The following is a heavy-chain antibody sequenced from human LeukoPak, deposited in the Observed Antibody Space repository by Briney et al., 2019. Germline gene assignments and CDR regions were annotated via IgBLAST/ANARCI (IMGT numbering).Heavy chain of an antibody. CDR3: ARGCSSGWYVGTYYYYYYMDV. J-gene: IGHJ6*03. D-gene: IGHD6-19*01. V-gene: IGHV4-59*13. CDR1: GGSISSYY. Sequence: SETLSLTCTVSGGSISSYYWSWIRQPPGKGLEWIGYIYYSGSTNYNPSLKSRVTVSVDTSKNQFSLKLSSVTAADTAVYYCARGCSSGWYVGTYYYYYYMDVWGKGTTVTVSS. CDR2: IYYSGST.